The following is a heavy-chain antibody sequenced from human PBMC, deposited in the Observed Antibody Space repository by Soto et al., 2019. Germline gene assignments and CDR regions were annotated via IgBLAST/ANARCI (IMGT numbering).Heavy chain of an antibody. J-gene: IGHJ4*02. CDR3: ARDPAGARPIDY. CDR2: INPGSTYI. D-gene: IGHD3-10*01. V-gene: IGHV3-21*01. CDR1: GFTFNIYS. Sequence: EVQLVESGGGLVKPGGSLRLSCAASGFTFNIYSLNWVRQAPGKGLEWISSINPGSTYIYYADSVEGRFTISRDNTKNSVYLQMNSLRAEDTAVYFWARDPAGARPIDYWGQGTLVTVSS.